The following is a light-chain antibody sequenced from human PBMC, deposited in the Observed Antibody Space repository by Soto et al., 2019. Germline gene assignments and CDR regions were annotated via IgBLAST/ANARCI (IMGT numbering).Light chain of an antibody. CDR3: QSYDTTLRAWV. J-gene: IGLJ1*01. CDR2: GNN. Sequence: QSVLTQPPSVSGAPGQRVAISCTGSGSNIGAGSDVHWYQQLPGMAPKLLVYGNNNRPSGVPDRFSGSKSATSATLAITGLQAGDEADYYCQSYDTTLRAWVFGTGTKVTVL. V-gene: IGLV1-40*01. CDR1: GSNIGAGSD.